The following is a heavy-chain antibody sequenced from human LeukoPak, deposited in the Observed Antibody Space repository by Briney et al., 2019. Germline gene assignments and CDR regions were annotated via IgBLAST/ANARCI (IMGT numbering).Heavy chain of an antibody. V-gene: IGHV3-21*01. CDR1: GFTFSSYS. J-gene: IGHJ1*01. D-gene: IGHD6-13*01. CDR2: ISSSSSYI. CDR3: ARGGIAAADPAEYFQH. Sequence: GGSLRLSCAASGFTFSSYSMNWVRQAPGKGLEWVSSISSSSSYIYYADSVKGRFTISKDNAKNSLYLQMNSLRAEDTAVYYCARGGIAAADPAEYFQHWGQGTLVTVSS.